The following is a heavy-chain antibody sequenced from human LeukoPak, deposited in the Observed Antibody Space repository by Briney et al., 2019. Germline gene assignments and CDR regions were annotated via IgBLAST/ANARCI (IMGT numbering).Heavy chain of an antibody. D-gene: IGHD2-15*01. CDR2: IYHSGST. J-gene: IGHJ3*02. Sequence: SETLSLTCTVSGGSISSGGYSWSWIRQPPGKGLEWIGYIYHSGSTYYNPSLKSRVTISVDRSKNQFSLKLSSVTAADTAVYYCARAQKAAANAFDIWGQGTMVTVSS. V-gene: IGHV4-30-2*01. CDR1: GGSISSGGYS. CDR3: ARAQKAAANAFDI.